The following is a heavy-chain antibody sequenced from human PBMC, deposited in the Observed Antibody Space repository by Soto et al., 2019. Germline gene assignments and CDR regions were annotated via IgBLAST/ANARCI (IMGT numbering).Heavy chain of an antibody. CDR1: GYTFTGYG. V-gene: IGHV1-18*01. CDR3: ARRIAPPDVDLDF. CDR2: INAYNDNT. J-gene: IGHJ4*02. Sequence: QVQLVQSGAEVKRPGASVKVSCKASGYTFTGYGISWVRQAPGQGLEGMGRINAYNDNTDYAQKFQGRVTLTTDTYTTTAYMELRSLRSDDTAVYYCARRIAPPDVDLDFWGQGTVVTVSS.